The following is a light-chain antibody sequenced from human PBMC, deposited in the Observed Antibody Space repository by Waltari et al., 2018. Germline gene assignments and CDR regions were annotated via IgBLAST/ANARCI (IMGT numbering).Light chain of an antibody. V-gene: IGKV2-30*02. Sequence: DVVLTQSPLFLPVTLGQPASMSCRSSQSPVHSDGNTYLNWFHQRPGRSPRRLIYKISARESGVPSSFGGSGAGTDFYLKISRVEGGDFEVYYGMQGSHLPRPFGQRTKVEI. J-gene: IGKJ2*01. CDR3: MQGSHLPRP. CDR1: QSPVHSDGNTY. CDR2: KIS.